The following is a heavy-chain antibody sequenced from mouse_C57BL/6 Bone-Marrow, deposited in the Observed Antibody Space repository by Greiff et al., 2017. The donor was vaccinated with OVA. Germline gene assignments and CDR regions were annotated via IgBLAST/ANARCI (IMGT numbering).Heavy chain of an antibody. CDR2: IWTGGGT. Sequence: VKLVESGPGLVAPSQSLSITCTVSGFSFTSYAISWVRQPPGKGLEWLGVIWTGGGTNYNSALKSRLSISKDNSKSQVFLKMNSLQTDDTARYYCARGSGIHYYAMDYWGQGTSVTVSS. J-gene: IGHJ4*01. D-gene: IGHD3-2*02. CDR3: ARGSGIHYYAMDY. CDR1: GFSFTSYA. V-gene: IGHV2-9-1*01.